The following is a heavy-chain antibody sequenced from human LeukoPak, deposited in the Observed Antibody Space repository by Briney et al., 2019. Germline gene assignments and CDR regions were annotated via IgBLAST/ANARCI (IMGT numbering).Heavy chain of an antibody. Sequence: PSETLSLTCTVSGGSISSGGYYWSWIRQHPGKGLEWIGYIYYSGSTYYNPSLKSRVTISVDTSKNQFSLKLSSVTAADTAVYYCARDSPIWSGYTTAKNYYYYGMDVWGQGTTVTVSS. CDR3: ARDSPIWSGYTTAKNYYYYGMDV. CDR1: GGSISSGGYY. V-gene: IGHV4-30-4*08. D-gene: IGHD3-3*01. J-gene: IGHJ6*02. CDR2: IYYSGST.